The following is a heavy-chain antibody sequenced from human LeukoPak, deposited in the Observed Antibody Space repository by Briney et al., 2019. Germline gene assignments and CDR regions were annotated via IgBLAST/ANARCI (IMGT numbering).Heavy chain of an antibody. CDR3: APRIVGATVVDL. Sequence: PGGSLRLSCAASGFTFSSYAMSWVRQAPGKGLEWVSAISVSGGSTYYADSVKGRFTISRDNPKNTLYLQKNSLRAEDTAVYYCAPRIVGATVVDLWGRGTLVTVSS. D-gene: IGHD1-26*01. CDR1: GFTFSSYA. CDR2: ISVSGGST. J-gene: IGHJ2*01. V-gene: IGHV3-23*01.